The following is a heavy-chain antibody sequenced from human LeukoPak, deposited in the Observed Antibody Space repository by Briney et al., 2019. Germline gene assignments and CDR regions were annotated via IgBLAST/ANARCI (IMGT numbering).Heavy chain of an antibody. CDR3: ARGSGPSDY. J-gene: IGHJ4*02. V-gene: IGHV4-34*01. Sequence: KPSETLSLTCAVYGGSFSGYHWSWIRQPPGKGLEWIGEINHSGSTNYNPSLKSRVTISVDTSKNQFSLKLSSVTAADTAVYYCARGSGPSDYWGQGTLVTVSS. D-gene: IGHD3-10*01. CDR2: INHSGST. CDR1: GGSFSGYH.